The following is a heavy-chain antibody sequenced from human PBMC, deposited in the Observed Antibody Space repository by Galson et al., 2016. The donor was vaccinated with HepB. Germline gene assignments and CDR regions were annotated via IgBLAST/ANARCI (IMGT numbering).Heavy chain of an antibody. Sequence: QSGAEVKKPGESLKISCKGSAYSFTSYWIGWVRQMPGKGLEWMGIISPGDSDIRYSPSFEGQVTISADKSISTAYLQWSSLKASDTAMYYCARRYCGSGSCLRRDSFDIWGQGTMVTVSS. CDR1: AYSFTSYW. CDR3: ARRYCGSGSCLRRDSFDI. J-gene: IGHJ3*02. V-gene: IGHV5-51*01. CDR2: ISPGDSDI. D-gene: IGHD2-15*01.